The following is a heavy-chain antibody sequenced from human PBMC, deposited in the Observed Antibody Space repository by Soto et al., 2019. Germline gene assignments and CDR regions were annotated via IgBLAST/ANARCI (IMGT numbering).Heavy chain of an antibody. Sequence: SATLSLTCAVYGGSFSGYYWSWIRQPPGKGLEWIGEINHSGSTNYNPSLKSRVTISVDTSKNQFSLKLSSVTAADTAVYYCARRQPRGYSYGRSNWFDPWGQGTLVTVSS. CDR3: ARRQPRGYSYGRSNWFDP. CDR1: GGSFSGYY. D-gene: IGHD5-18*01. CDR2: INHSGST. J-gene: IGHJ5*02. V-gene: IGHV4-34*01.